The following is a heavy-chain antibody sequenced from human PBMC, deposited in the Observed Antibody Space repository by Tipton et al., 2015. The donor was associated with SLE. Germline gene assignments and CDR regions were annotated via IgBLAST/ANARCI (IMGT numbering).Heavy chain of an antibody. Sequence: GSLRLSCAASGFTFSSYWMSWVRQAPGKGLVWVSRISRDGSNTYYADSVEGRFTISRDNAKNTLYLQMHSLRVDDTAVYYCGRGVYSEGSVGMDVWGQGTTVTVSS. V-gene: IGHV3-74*01. CDR3: GRGVYSEGSVGMDV. J-gene: IGHJ6*02. CDR2: ISRDGSNT. D-gene: IGHD3-22*01. CDR1: GFTFSSYW.